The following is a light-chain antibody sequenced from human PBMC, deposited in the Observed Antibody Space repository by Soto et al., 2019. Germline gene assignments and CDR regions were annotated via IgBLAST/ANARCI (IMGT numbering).Light chain of an antibody. CDR3: QTWSTDIRV. Sequence: QSVLTQPPSASASLGASVKLTCTLSSGHNSYAIAWHQQQPEKGPRYLMKLNSDGSHSKGDGIPDRFSGSSSGAERYLTISSLQPEDEADYCCQTWSTDIRVFGGGTKLTVL. J-gene: IGLJ3*02. CDR1: SGHNSYA. CDR2: LNSDGSH. V-gene: IGLV4-69*01.